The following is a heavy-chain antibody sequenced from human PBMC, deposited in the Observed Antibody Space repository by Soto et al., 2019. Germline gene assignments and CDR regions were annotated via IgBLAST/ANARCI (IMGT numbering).Heavy chain of an antibody. J-gene: IGHJ4*02. V-gene: IGHV1-46*01. CDR1: GYTFTSYY. CDR3: ARDVETIAARLDYFDF. CDR2: INPSGGST. Sequence: QVQLVQSGAEVKKPGASVKVSCKTSGYTFTSYYMHWVRQAPGQGLEWMGIINPSGGSTSYAQKFQGRVTMTRDTSTSTVYMELSSLRSEDTAVYYCARDVETIAARLDYFDFWGQGTLVTVSS. D-gene: IGHD6-6*01.